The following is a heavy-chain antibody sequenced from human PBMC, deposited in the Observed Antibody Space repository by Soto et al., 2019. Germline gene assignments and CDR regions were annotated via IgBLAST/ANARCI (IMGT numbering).Heavy chain of an antibody. CDR3: ARDIAARGNFYYYYGMDV. CDR1: GYTFTGYD. J-gene: IGHJ6*02. D-gene: IGHD6-6*01. CDR2: INPNSGGT. V-gene: IGHV1-2*02. Sequence: GASVKVSCKASGYTFTGYDMHWVLQAPGQGLEWMGWINPNSGGTNYAQKFQGRVTMTRDTSISTAYMELSRLRSDDTAVYYCARDIAARGNFYYYYGMDVWGQGTTVTVSS.